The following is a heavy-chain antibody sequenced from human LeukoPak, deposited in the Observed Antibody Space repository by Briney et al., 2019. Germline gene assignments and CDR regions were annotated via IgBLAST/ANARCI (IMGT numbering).Heavy chain of an antibody. CDR2: IYRSGST. Sequence: KPSETLSLTCTVSGGSISTYYWNWIRQPPGKGLEWIGYIYRSGSTNYNPSLQSRVTISVDTSKNQFSLNLTSVTAADTAVYYCARGGAARLHFQNWGQGTLVTVSS. J-gene: IGHJ1*01. CDR1: GGSISTYY. D-gene: IGHD6-6*01. V-gene: IGHV4-59*01. CDR3: ARGGAARLHFQN.